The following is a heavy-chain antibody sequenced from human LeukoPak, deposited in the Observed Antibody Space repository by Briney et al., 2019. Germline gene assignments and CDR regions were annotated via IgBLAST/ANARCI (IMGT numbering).Heavy chain of an antibody. Sequence: QPGRPLRLSCAASGFSFNSAAMTWVRQAPGKGLEWVSLVSSSGANTYYADSVKGRFTISRDKNTVYLQMNSLRAEDTAIYYCAKDIQGSYWGQGTLVTVSS. CDR1: GFSFNSAA. CDR3: AKDIQGSY. V-gene: IGHV3-23*01. CDR2: VSSSGANT. D-gene: IGHD2-21*01. J-gene: IGHJ4*02.